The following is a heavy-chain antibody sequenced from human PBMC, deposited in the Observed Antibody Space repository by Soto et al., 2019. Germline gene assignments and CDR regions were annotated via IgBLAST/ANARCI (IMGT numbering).Heavy chain of an antibody. CDR2: ISYDGSNK. J-gene: IGHJ4*02. D-gene: IGHD3-10*01. CDR3: ARTAGSYYDY. Sequence: QVQLVESGGGVVQPGRSLRLSCAASGFTFSSYAMHWVRQAPGKGLEWVAVISYDGSNKYYADSVKGRFTISRDNSKNTLYLQMNSLRAEDTAVYYCARTAGSYYDYWGQGTLVTVSS. V-gene: IGHV3-30-3*01. CDR1: GFTFSSYA.